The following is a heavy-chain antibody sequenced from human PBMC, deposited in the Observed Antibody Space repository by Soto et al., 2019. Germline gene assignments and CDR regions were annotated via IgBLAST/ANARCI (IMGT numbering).Heavy chain of an antibody. CDR1: GGSISSGDYY. J-gene: IGHJ4*02. CDR2: IYYSGST. Sequence: SETLSLTCTVSGGSISSGDYYWSWIRQPPGKGLEWIGYIYYSGSTYYNPSLKSRVTISVDTSKNQFSLKLSSVTAADTAVYYCARDLSTGIVDYWGQGTLVTVS. V-gene: IGHV4-30-4*01. D-gene: IGHD3-16*02. CDR3: ARDLSTGIVDY.